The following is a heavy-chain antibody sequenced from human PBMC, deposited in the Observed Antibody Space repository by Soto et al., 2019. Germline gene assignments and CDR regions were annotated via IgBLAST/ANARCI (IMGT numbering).Heavy chain of an antibody. D-gene: IGHD1-1*01. J-gene: IGHJ6*02. CDR3: ARGDGIQLGSLVARYYYHTMDV. CDR2: IYYSGTA. Sequence: QVQLRESGPGLVKSSETLSLTCTVSGGSISTYYWSWVRQPPGKGLEWIGYIYYSGTATYTPSLRSRVTISVDTSKNQFSLRWSSVTAADTAVYYCARGDGIQLGSLVARYYYHTMDVWGQGTTVTVYS. CDR1: GGSISTYY. V-gene: IGHV4-59*01.